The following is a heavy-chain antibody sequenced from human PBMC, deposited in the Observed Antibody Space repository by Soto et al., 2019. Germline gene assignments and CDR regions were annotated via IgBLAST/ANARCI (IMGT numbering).Heavy chain of an antibody. D-gene: IGHD6-6*01. Sequence: GASVKVSCKASGGTFSSYAISWVRQAPGQGLEWMGGIIPIFGTANYAQKFQGRVTITADESTSTAYMELSSLRSEDTAVYYCARVGVRIAARLEAGYYYYGMDVWGQGTTVTVSS. CDR1: GGTFSSYA. CDR3: ARVGVRIAARLEAGYYYYGMDV. V-gene: IGHV1-69*13. J-gene: IGHJ6*02. CDR2: IIPIFGTA.